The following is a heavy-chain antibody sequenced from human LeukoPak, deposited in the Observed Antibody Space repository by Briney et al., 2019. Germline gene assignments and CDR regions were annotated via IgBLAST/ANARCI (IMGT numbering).Heavy chain of an antibody. D-gene: IGHD2-15*01. CDR3: ARGEWGYCSGGSCYVWFDP. Sequence: SETLSLTCTVSGGSISSHYWSWIRQPPGKGLEWIGYIYYSGSTNYNPSLKSRVTISVDTSKNQFSLKLSSVTAADTAVYYCARGEWGYCSGGSCYVWFDPWGQGTLVTVSS. J-gene: IGHJ5*02. V-gene: IGHV4-59*11. CDR2: IYYSGST. CDR1: GGSISSHY.